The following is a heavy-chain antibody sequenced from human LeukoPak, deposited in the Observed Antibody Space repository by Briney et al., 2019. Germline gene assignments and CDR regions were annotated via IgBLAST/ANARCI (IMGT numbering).Heavy chain of an antibody. V-gene: IGHV1-69*01. D-gene: IGHD2-15*01. J-gene: IGHJ4*02. CDR1: GGTFSSYA. CDR2: IIPIFGTA. Sequence: SVKVSCKASGGTFSSYAISWVRQAPGQGLEWMGGIIPIFGTANYAQKFQGRVTITAGESTSTAYMELSSLRSEDTAVYYCAKGYCSGGSCSFDYWGQGTLVTVSS. CDR3: AKGYCSGGSCSFDY.